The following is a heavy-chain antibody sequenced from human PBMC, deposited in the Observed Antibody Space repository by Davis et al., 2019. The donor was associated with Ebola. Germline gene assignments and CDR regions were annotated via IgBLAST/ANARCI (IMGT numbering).Heavy chain of an antibody. D-gene: IGHD5-24*01. CDR1: GFTFSNYP. V-gene: IGHV3-48*02. CDR3: ARERWLQFVYFDY. Sequence: GESLKISCAVSGFTFSNYPMNWVRQAPGKGLEWISNIRTNSEGTTKHAESVKGRFTISREAATSSLYLQMNSLRDEDTAVYYCARERWLQFVYFDYWGQGTLVTVSS. J-gene: IGHJ4*02. CDR2: IRTNSEGTT.